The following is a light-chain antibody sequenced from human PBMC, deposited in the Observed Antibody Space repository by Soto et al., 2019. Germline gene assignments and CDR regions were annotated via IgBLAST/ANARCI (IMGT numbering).Light chain of an antibody. J-gene: IGKJ5*01. Sequence: EVVLTQSPATLSLSPWDRATLSSRASQSVSSYFAWYQQKPGQAPRLLIYDASNRATGIPARFSGSGSGTDFTLTISSLEAEDFAVYYCQQRSIWPLTFGQGTRLEIK. CDR3: QQRSIWPLT. V-gene: IGKV3-11*01. CDR1: QSVSSY. CDR2: DAS.